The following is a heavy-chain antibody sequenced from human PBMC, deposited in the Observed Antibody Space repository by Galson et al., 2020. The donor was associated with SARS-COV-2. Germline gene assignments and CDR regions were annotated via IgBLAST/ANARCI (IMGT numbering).Heavy chain of an antibody. D-gene: IGHD2-2*01. Sequence: GGSLRLSCAASGFTFSSYAMHWVRQAPGKGLEWVAVISHIGSNTSSADSVKGRFTISRDNSTNTLYLQMNSLRAEDTAVYYCARARYCSSTSCYDLRNAFDIWGQGTMVTVSS. CDR2: ISHIGSNT. CDR1: GFTFSSYA. V-gene: IGHV3-30*04. CDR3: ARARYCSSTSCYDLRNAFDI. J-gene: IGHJ3*02.